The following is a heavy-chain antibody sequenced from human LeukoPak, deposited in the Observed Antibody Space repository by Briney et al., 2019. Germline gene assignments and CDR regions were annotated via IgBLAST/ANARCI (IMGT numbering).Heavy chain of an antibody. V-gene: IGHV4-34*01. CDR1: GGSFSGYY. J-gene: IGHJ3*02. CDR3: ARESAYFGVNAFDM. Sequence: PSETLSLTCAVYGGSFSGYYWSWIRQPPGKGLEWIGEMNHSGSTNYNPSLKSRVTISVETSKNQFSLKLSSVTAADTAVYYCARESAYFGVNAFDMWGQGTKVTVSS. D-gene: IGHD3-3*01. CDR2: MNHSGST.